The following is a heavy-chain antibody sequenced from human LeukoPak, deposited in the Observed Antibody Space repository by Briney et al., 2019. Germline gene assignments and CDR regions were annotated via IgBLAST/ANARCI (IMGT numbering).Heavy chain of an antibody. V-gene: IGHV1-18*01. CDR1: GYTFTSYG. CDR2: ISAYNGNT. Sequence: ASVKVSCKASGYTFTSYGISWVRQAPGQGLEWMGWISAYNGNTNYAQKLQGRVTMTTDTSTSTAYMELRSLRSGDTAVYYCARMITVIANYDAFDIWCQGTMVTVSS. J-gene: IGHJ3*02. D-gene: IGHD4-17*01. CDR3: ARMITVIANYDAFDI.